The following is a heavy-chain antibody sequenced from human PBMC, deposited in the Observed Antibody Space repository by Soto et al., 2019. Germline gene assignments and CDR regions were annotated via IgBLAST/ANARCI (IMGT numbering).Heavy chain of an antibody. CDR2: IHYSGST. CDR3: ERGASTQWYPWSGMDV. D-gene: IGHD1-26*01. CDR1: GGSISSYY. Sequence: SETLSLTCTVSGGSISSYYWSWIRQPPGKGLEWIGYIHYSGSTNYNPSLKSRVTISVDTSKNQFSLKLTSVTAAETAVYYCERGASTQWYPWSGMDVWGLGTTVTVSS. J-gene: IGHJ6*02. V-gene: IGHV4-59*01.